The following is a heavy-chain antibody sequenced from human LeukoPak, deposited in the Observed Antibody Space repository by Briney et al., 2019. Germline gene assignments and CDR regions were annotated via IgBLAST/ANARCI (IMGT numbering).Heavy chain of an antibody. CDR3: ARQYCCASGHYQDAFDI. J-gene: IGHJ3*02. D-gene: IGHD3-22*01. CDR2: IHYSGST. Sequence: PSETLSLTCTVSGGSINSNHWSWIRQPPGKGLEWIGYIHYSGSTHYSPSLKSRVTISVDTSKTQFSLKLSSVTAADTAVYYCARQYCCASGHYQDAFDIWGQGTMVSVSS. CDR1: GGSINSNH. V-gene: IGHV4-59*08.